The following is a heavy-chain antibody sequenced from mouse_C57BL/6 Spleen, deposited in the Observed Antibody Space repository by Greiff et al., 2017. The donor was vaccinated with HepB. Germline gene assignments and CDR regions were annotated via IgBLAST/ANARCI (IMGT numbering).Heavy chain of an antibody. Sequence: DVKLQESGPELVKPGASVKIPCKASGYTFTDYNMDWVKQSHGKSLEWIGDINPNNGGTIYNQKFKGKATLTVDKSSSTAYMELRSLTSEDTAVYYCARWDDYGYYFDYWGQGTTLTVSS. CDR1: GYTFTDYN. CDR2: INPNNGGT. J-gene: IGHJ2*01. V-gene: IGHV1-18*01. CDR3: ARWDDYGYYFDY. D-gene: IGHD2-4*01.